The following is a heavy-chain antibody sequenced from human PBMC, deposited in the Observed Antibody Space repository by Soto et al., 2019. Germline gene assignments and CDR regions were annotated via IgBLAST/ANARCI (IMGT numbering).Heavy chain of an antibody. CDR2: IYYGGTT. Sequence: ETLPLTCTVSCGYFSPNYWALILQPTGKGLEWIGYIYYGGTTRYNPSLESRVTVSLETSKSQFSLTLSSVTASDTAVYYCARLGFYYQSLDTWGHGTLVTVSS. J-gene: IGHJ5*01. V-gene: IGHV4-59*08. CDR1: CGYFSPNY. D-gene: IGHD2-2*01. CDR3: ARLGFYYQSLDT.